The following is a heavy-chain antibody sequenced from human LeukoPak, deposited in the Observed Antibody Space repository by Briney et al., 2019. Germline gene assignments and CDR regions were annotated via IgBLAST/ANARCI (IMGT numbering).Heavy chain of an antibody. D-gene: IGHD3-16*01. CDR1: GGSITSYY. CDR3: ARAPTREGGGALFDY. CDR2: IYSSGST. Sequence: SETLSLTCTVPGGSITSYYWSWIRQPAGKGLEWIGRIYSSGSTNFNPSLKSRVTMSVDTSKNQISLNLTSVTAADTAVYYCARAPTREGGGALFDYWGQGTLVTVSS. J-gene: IGHJ4*02. V-gene: IGHV4-4*07.